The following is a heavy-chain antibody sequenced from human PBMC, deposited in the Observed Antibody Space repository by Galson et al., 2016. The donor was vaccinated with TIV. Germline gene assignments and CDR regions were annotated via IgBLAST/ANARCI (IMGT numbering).Heavy chain of an antibody. Sequence: QSGAEVKKPGESLKISCKGSGYSFTSYWIAWVRQMPGKGLEWMEIIYPGDSDTRNSPSFQGQVTFSADKSINTAYLQWSSLKASDTAMYYCARRGRYCSGATCYSAFDIWGQGTMVTVSS. J-gene: IGHJ3*02. CDR3: ARRGRYCSGATCYSAFDI. V-gene: IGHV5-51*03. D-gene: IGHD2-15*01. CDR2: IYPGDSDT. CDR1: GYSFTSYW.